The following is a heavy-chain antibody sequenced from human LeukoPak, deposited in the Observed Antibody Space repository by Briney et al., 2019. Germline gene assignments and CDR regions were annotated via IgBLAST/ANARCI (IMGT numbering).Heavy chain of an antibody. CDR1: GFTFSSYA. V-gene: IGHV3-23*01. Sequence: GGSLRLSCAASGFTFSSYAMSWVRQAPGKGLEWVSAISGSGGSTYYADSVKGRFTISRDNSKNTLYLQMNSLRAEDTAVYYCAKDPGDYGDYLPNWFDPWGQGTLVTVSS. D-gene: IGHD4-17*01. J-gene: IGHJ5*02. CDR2: ISGSGGST. CDR3: AKDPGDYGDYLPNWFDP.